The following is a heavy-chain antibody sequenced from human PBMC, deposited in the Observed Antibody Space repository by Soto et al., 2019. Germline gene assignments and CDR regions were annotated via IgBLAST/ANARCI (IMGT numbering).Heavy chain of an antibody. CDR2: ISYDGSNK. CDR3: AKEYYDIAGNYGMDV. J-gene: IGHJ6*02. V-gene: IGHV3-30*18. D-gene: IGHD3-9*01. Sequence: QVQLVESGGGVVQPGRSLRLSCAASGFTFSSYGMHWVRQAPGKGLEWVAVISYDGSNKYYADSVKGRFTISRDNSKNTLYLQMNSLRAEDTAVYYCAKEYYDIAGNYGMDVWGQGTTVTVSS. CDR1: GFTFSSYG.